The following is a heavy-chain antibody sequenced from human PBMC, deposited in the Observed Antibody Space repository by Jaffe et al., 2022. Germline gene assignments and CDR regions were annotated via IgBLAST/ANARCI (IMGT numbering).Heavy chain of an antibody. V-gene: IGHV4-39*01. CDR2: LFYDGRS. CDR3: ARHWPVGYCNGGSCPRGRFDP. J-gene: IGHJ5*02. Sequence: QLQIQESGPGLVKPSETLSLTCSVSGGSIRSSDYFWGWLRQPPGKGLEWVGSLFYDGRSYYNPSLKSRVTISIDATKQEVSLKMTSTVAADTALYYCARHWPVGYCNGGSCPRGRFDPWGPGVLVVVSS. D-gene: IGHD2-15*01. CDR1: GGSIRSSDYF.